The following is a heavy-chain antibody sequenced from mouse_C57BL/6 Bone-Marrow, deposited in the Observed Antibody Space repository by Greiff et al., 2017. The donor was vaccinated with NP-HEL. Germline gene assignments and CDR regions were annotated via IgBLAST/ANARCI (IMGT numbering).Heavy chain of an antibody. CDR1: GYIFTSYW. Sequence: QVQLQQPGAELVKPGASVKLSCKASGYIFTSYWMHWVKQRPGQGLEWIGMIHPNSGSTNYNEKFKSKATLTVDKSSSPAYMQLSSLTSEDSAVYYCARGLLWLRRRDYYAMDYWGQGTSVTVSS. CDR3: ARGLLWLRRRDYYAMDY. V-gene: IGHV1-64*01. J-gene: IGHJ4*01. CDR2: IHPNSGST. D-gene: IGHD2-2*01.